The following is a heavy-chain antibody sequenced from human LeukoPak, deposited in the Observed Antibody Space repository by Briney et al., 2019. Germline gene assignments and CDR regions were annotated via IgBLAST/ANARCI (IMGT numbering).Heavy chain of an antibody. Sequence: GASVKVSCKASGYTFTSYYIHWVRQAPGQGLEWMGIINPSGGSTSYAQKFQGRVTMTRDTSTSTVYMELSSLRSEDAAVYYCARVLYDSSGYYYLDYWGQGTLVTVSS. D-gene: IGHD3-22*01. V-gene: IGHV1-46*01. CDR3: ARVLYDSSGYYYLDY. CDR2: INPSGGST. J-gene: IGHJ4*02. CDR1: GYTFTSYY.